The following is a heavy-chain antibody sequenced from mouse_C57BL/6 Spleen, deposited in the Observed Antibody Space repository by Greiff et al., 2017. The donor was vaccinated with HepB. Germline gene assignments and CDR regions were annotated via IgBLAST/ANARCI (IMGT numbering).Heavy chain of an antibody. CDR1: GYTFTSYW. V-gene: IGHV1-7*01. Sequence: QVQLQQSGAELAKPGASVKLSCKASGYTFTSYWMHWVKQRPGQGLEWIGYINPSSGYTKYNQKFKDKATLTADKSSSTAYMQLSSLTYEDSAVYYCARDSNERSGAMDYWGQGTSVTVSS. D-gene: IGHD2-5*01. CDR2: INPSSGYT. CDR3: ARDSNERSGAMDY. J-gene: IGHJ4*01.